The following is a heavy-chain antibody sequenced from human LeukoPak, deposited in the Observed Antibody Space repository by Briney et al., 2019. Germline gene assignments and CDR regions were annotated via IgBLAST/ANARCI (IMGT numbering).Heavy chain of an antibody. J-gene: IGHJ4*02. CDR1: GFNFANHA. CDR3: AKESRGAARTIDY. Sequence: GGSLRLPCAASGFNFANHAMSWVRQTPGKGLEWVSAISGSGGSTYYADSVKGRFTISRDNSKNTLYLQMNSLRAEDTAVYYCAKESRGAARTIDYWGQGTLVTVSS. V-gene: IGHV3-23*01. CDR2: ISGSGGST. D-gene: IGHD6-6*01.